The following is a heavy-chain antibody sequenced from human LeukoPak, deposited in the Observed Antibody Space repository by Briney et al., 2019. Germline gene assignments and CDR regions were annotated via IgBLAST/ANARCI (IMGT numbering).Heavy chain of an antibody. V-gene: IGHV3-30*03. J-gene: IGHJ5*02. CDR3: ARDQAVTTVNWFDP. CDR2: ISYDGSNK. CDR1: GFTFSSYG. D-gene: IGHD4-17*01. Sequence: GRSLRLSCAASGFTFSSYGMHWVRQAPGKGLEWVAVISYDGSNKYYADSVKGRFTISRDNSKNTLYLQMNSLRAEDTAVYYCARDQAVTTVNWFDPWGQGTLVTVSS.